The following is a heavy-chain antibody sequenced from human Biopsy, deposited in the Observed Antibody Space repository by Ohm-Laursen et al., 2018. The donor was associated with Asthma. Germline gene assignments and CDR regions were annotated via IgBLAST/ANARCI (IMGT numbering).Heavy chain of an antibody. CDR1: GDSLGSFINYA. CDR2: LIPVLGTA. CDR3: ARGYSGTDRIVYYYSGMEV. V-gene: IGHV1-69*13. D-gene: IGHD5-12*01. Sequence: SVKLSCKASGDSLGSFINYAISWVRRAPRQGLEWMGGLIPVLGTADYAPMFEGRVTITADESTSTAYLELTSLRFEDTAVYYCARGYSGTDRIVYYYSGMEVWGQGTTVTVSS. J-gene: IGHJ6*02.